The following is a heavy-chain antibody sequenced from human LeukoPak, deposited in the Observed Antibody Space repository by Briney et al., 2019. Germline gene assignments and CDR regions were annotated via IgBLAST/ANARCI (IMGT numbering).Heavy chain of an antibody. J-gene: IGHJ5*02. CDR3: ARDDYDSA. Sequence: SGGSLRLSCAASGFTFSSYGMHWVRQAPGKGLEWVAVIWYDGSNKYYADSVKGRFTISRDNAKNSLYLQMNSLRDEDTAVYYCARDDYDSAWGQGTLVTVSS. D-gene: IGHD3-22*01. V-gene: IGHV3-33*01. CDR1: GFTFSSYG. CDR2: IWYDGSNK.